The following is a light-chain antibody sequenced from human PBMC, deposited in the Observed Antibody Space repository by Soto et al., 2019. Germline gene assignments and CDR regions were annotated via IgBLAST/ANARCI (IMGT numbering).Light chain of an antibody. CDR2: AAS. CDR3: QHYYSYPYT. J-gene: IGKJ2*01. Sequence: AIRMTQSPSSLSASIGDRVTITCRVSHVVSNYLAWYQQKPGKAPKALIYAASFLQSGVPSRFSGSGSGTDFSLTISFLQSEDFATYYCQHYYSYPYTFGQGTTLQMK. V-gene: IGKV1-8*01. CDR1: HVVSNY.